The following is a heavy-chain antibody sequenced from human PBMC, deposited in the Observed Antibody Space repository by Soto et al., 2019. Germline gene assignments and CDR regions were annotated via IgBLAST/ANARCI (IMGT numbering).Heavy chain of an antibody. D-gene: IGHD3-22*01. J-gene: IGHJ4*02. CDR2: IYYSGST. CDR1: GGSISSYY. CDR3: ARLDRQNYYDSSGSLHY. Sequence: SETLSLTCTVSGGSISSYYWSWIRQPPGKGLEWIGYIYYSGSTNYNPSLKSRVTISVDTSKNQFSLKLSSVTAADTAVYYCARLDRQNYYDSSGSLHYWGQGTLGTVSS. V-gene: IGHV4-59*01.